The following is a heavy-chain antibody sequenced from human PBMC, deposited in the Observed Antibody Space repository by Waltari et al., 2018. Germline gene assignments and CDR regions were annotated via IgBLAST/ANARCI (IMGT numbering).Heavy chain of an antibody. Sequence: QVQLKESGPGLVKPSQTLSLTCNVSGASISRDNFYWSWIRQPAGKGLEWIGRISGSGSTNFNPSLESRVTVAVDTSKNEVSLKLSSVTAADTAVYYCAREDYASGNGWLDPWGQGTLVTVSS. V-gene: IGHV4-61*02. J-gene: IGHJ5*02. D-gene: IGHD3-10*01. CDR2: ISGSGST. CDR3: AREDYASGNGWLDP. CDR1: GASISRDNFY.